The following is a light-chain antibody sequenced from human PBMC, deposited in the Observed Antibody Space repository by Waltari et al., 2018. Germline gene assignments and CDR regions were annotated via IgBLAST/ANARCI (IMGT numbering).Light chain of an antibody. CDR2: RNN. J-gene: IGLJ3*02. Sequence: QSVLTQPPSASGTPGQGVTISCSGSSSNIGSNFVYGYQQLPGTAPKLLIYRNNQRPSGVPDRFSGSKSGTSASLAISGLRSEDEADYYCAPWDDSLSGPGVFGGGTKLTVL. CDR1: SSNIGSNF. CDR3: APWDDSLSGPGV. V-gene: IGLV1-47*01.